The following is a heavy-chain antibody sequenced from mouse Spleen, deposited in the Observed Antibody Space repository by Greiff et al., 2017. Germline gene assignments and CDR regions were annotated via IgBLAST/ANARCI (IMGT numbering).Heavy chain of an antibody. CDR1: GFNIKDYF. CDR2: IVPEDGET. J-gene: IGHJ1*03. D-gene: IGHD2-5*01. V-gene: IGHV14-2*01. Sequence: EVQLQQSGAELVKPGASVKLSCTASGFNIKDYFMHWVRQRPEQGLEWIGRIVPEDGETKYASKFQGKATITADTSSNTAYLQLSSLTSEDTAVYYCALSNYVGYFDVWGTGTTVTVSS. CDR3: ALSNYVGYFDV.